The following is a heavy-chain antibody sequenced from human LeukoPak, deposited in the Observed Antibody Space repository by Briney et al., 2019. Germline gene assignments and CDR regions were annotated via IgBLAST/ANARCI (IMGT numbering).Heavy chain of an antibody. CDR1: GDSISNSNYY. J-gene: IGHJ2*01. CDR3: ASGPDLRYGGNAYWYFDL. V-gene: IGHV4-39*07. D-gene: IGHD4-23*01. CDR2: IYYSGST. Sequence: SETLSLTCTVSGDSISNSNYYWGWIRQPPGKGLEWIGSIYYSGSTYYNPSLKSRITISVDTSKNQFSLKVNSVTAADTAVYYCASGPDLRYGGNAYWYFDLWGRGTLVTVSS.